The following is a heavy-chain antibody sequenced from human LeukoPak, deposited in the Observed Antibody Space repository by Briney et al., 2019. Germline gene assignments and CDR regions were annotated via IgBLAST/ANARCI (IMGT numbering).Heavy chain of an antibody. Sequence: GGSLRLSCAASGFTLRSEWMSWLRQTPEKGLEWVSYISSSGSTIYYADSVKGRFTISRDNAKNSLYLQMNSLRAEDTAVYYCARRKLGTTVTPRDWYFDLWGRGTLVTVSS. CDR1: GFTLRSEW. CDR3: ARRKLGTTVTPRDWYFDL. V-gene: IGHV3-11*01. J-gene: IGHJ2*01. CDR2: ISSSGSTI. D-gene: IGHD4-17*01.